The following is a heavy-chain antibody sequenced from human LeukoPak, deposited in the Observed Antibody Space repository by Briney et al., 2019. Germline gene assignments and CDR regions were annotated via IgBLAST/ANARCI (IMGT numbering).Heavy chain of an antibody. V-gene: IGHV3-7*01. Sequence: PGGSLRLSCAASGFTFSSYWMSWVHQAPGKGLEWVANIKQDGSEKYYVDSVKGRFTISRDNAKNSLYLQMNSLRAEDTAVYYCARETYYYDSSGFPSDAFDIWGQGTMVTVSS. CDR2: IKQDGSEK. D-gene: IGHD3-22*01. CDR3: ARETYYYDSSGFPSDAFDI. J-gene: IGHJ3*02. CDR1: GFTFSSYW.